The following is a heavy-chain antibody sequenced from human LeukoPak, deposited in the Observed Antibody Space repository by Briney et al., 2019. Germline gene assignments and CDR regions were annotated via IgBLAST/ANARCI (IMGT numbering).Heavy chain of an antibody. CDR3: TTPLSY. V-gene: IGHV3-30*02. J-gene: IGHJ4*02. Sequence: SGGSLRLSCAASGFTFSSYGVHWVRQAPGKGLEWVAFIRYDGSNKYYADSVKGRFTISRDNSKNTLYLQMNSLRAEDTAVYYYTTPLSYWGQGTVVTVSS. CDR1: GFTFSSYG. CDR2: IRYDGSNK.